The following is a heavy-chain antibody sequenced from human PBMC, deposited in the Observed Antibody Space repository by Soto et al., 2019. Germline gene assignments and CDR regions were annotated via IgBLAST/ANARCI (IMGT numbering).Heavy chain of an antibody. CDR1: GGSISSYS. J-gene: IGHJ4*02. CDR2: IYHSGST. D-gene: IGHD6-19*01. V-gene: IGHV4-30-2*01. Sequence: SETLSLTCTVSGGSISSYSLSWIRQPPGKGLEWIGYIYHSGSTYYNPSLKSRVTISLDRSKNHFSLKLSSVSAADTAVYYCARAQWLVLDYWGQGTLVTVSS. CDR3: ARAQWLVLDY.